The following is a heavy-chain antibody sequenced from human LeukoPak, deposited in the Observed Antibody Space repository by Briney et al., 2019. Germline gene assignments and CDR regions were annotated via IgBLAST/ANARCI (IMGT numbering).Heavy chain of an antibody. J-gene: IGHJ4*02. Sequence: PGGSLRLSCAASGFTFSRYSMIWVRQAPGKGLEWVSSITSSSSYIYYADSVMGRFTISRDNANNSLYLQMNSLRAEDTAVYYCARHVVAVGFDYWGQGTLVTVSS. CDR3: ARHVVAVGFDY. CDR1: GFTFSRYS. CDR2: ITSSSSYI. V-gene: IGHV3-21*01. D-gene: IGHD3-22*01.